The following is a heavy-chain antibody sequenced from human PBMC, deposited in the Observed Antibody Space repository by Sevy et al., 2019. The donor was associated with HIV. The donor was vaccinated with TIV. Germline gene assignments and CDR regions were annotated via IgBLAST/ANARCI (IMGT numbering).Heavy chain of an antibody. CDR2: IRGRGGST. CDR1: GFTFSSYA. CDR3: AKKRGDSSGYYLPDPFDY. J-gene: IGHJ4*02. D-gene: IGHD3-22*01. Sequence: GGSLTLSCAASGFTFSSYAMSWVRQAPGKGLEWVSGIRGRGGSTYYADSVKGRFTISRDNSKNTLYLQMTSLKAEDTAVYYCAKKRGDSSGYYLPDPFDYWGQGTLVTVSS. V-gene: IGHV3-23*01.